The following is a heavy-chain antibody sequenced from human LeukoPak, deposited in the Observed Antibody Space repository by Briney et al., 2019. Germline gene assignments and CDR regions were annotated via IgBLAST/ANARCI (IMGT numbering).Heavy chain of an antibody. D-gene: IGHD6-19*01. J-gene: IGHJ4*02. Sequence: GGSLRLSCAASGFTFSSYSMNWVRQAPGKGLEWVSSISSSSSYIYYADSVKGRFTISRDNAKNSLYLQMNSLRAEDTAVYYCARDDEPGIAVAGDPFDYWGQGTLVTVSS. CDR2: ISSSSSYI. V-gene: IGHV3-21*01. CDR3: ARDDEPGIAVAGDPFDY. CDR1: GFTFSSYS.